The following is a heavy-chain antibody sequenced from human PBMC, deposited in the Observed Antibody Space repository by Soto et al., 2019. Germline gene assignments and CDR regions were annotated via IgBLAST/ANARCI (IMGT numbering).Heavy chain of an antibody. CDR3: ARFTGYSSGWYGEGAFDI. Sequence: SVKVSCKASGGTFSSYAISWVRQAPGQGLEWMGGIIPIFGTANYAQKFQGRVTITADESTSTAYMELSSLRSEDTAVYYCARFTGYSSGWYGEGAFDIWGQGTMVTVSS. CDR1: GGTFSSYA. D-gene: IGHD6-19*01. CDR2: IIPIFGTA. V-gene: IGHV1-69*13. J-gene: IGHJ3*02.